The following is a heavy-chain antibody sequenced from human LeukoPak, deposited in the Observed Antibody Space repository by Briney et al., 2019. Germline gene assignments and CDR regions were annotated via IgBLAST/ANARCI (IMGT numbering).Heavy chain of an antibody. V-gene: IGHV1-2*02. Sequence: VASVKVSCKASGYTFTGYYLHWVRQAPGQGLEWMGWIHPKSGDTHYAQEFLGRVTLTRDTSTTIVYMELKWLTSDDTAVYYCSRGSGISYGGIDYWGQGTLVTVSS. CDR3: SRGSGISYGGIDY. D-gene: IGHD5-18*01. CDR1: GYTFTGYY. J-gene: IGHJ4*02. CDR2: IHPKSGDT.